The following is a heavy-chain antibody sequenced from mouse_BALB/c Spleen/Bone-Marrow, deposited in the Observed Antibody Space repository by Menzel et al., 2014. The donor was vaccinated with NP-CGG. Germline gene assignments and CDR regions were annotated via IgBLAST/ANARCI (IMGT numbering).Heavy chain of an antibody. CDR3: ARELSRAMDY. V-gene: IGHV1S135*01. D-gene: IGHD2-12*01. CDR2: IDPYSGGT. J-gene: IGHJ4*01. Sequence: LVESGASVKVSCKASGYAFTSYNMYWVKQSHGKSLEWIGYIDPYSGGTNYNQKFRGKATLTVDKSSNTAYIHLNSLTSEDSAVYFCARELSRAMDYWGQGTSVTVSS. CDR1: GYAFTSYN.